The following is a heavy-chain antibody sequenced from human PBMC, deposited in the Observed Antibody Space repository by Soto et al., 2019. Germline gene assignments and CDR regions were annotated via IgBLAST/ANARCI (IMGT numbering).Heavy chain of an antibody. Sequence: SETLSLTCTVSGGAISSYYWSWIRQPPGKGLEWIGYIYYSGSTNYNPSLKSRVTISVDTSKNQFSLKLSSVTAADTAVYYCARGAEYYDILTGYPPNWFDPWGQGTLVTVSS. V-gene: IGHV4-59*01. CDR1: GGAISSYY. CDR2: IYYSGST. CDR3: ARGAEYYDILTGYPPNWFDP. J-gene: IGHJ5*02. D-gene: IGHD3-9*01.